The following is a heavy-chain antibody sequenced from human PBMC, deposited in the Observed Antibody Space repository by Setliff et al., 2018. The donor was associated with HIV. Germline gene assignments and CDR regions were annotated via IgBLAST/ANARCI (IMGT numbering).Heavy chain of an antibody. CDR2: IKSKANGGTT. CDR3: VKGGAAVG. V-gene: IGHV3-23*01. J-gene: IGHJ4*02. CDR1: GFTFSSFA. Sequence: GGSLRLSCAASGFTFSSFAMNWVRQAPGKGLEWIGRIKSKANGGTTYYADSVRGRFAISRDNSKNTVHLQMNSLRAEDTAVYYCVKGGAAVGWGQGTLVTVSS. D-gene: IGHD6-25*01.